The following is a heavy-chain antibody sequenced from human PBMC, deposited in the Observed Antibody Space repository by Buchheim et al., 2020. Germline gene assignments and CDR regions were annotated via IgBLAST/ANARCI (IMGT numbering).Heavy chain of an antibody. D-gene: IGHD6-19*01. CDR2: MSYDGRNI. Sequence: QVQLVESGGGVVQPGRSLRLSCAASGFIFSTYGMHWVRQAPGKGLEWVSVMSYDGRNIYYADSVKGRFTIPRANSKNTLQLQLNSLRAEDSAVYYCAKEVADDYYYYGMDVWGQGTT. CDR1: GFIFSTYG. CDR3: AKEVADDYYYYGMDV. V-gene: IGHV3-30*18. J-gene: IGHJ6*02.